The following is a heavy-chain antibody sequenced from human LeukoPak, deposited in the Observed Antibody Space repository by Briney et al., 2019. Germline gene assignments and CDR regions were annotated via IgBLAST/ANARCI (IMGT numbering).Heavy chain of an antibody. Sequence: ASVKVSCKASGYTFTAYYIHWVRQAPGQGLEWMGWINPNSGGTKYAEKFQGRVTMTRDTSISTAYMELSSLRSEDTAVYYCARAGTVGAHFDYWGQGTLVTVSS. CDR3: ARAGTVGAHFDY. CDR2: INPNSGGT. V-gene: IGHV1-2*02. CDR1: GYTFTAYY. D-gene: IGHD1-26*01. J-gene: IGHJ4*02.